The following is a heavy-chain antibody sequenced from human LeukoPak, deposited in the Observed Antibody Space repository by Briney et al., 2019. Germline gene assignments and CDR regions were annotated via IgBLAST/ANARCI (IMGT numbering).Heavy chain of an antibody. CDR1: GGTFSSYA. Sequence: SVKVSCKASGGTFSSYAISWVRQAPGQGLEWMGGIIPIFGTANYAQKFQGRVTITADESMSTAYMELSSLRSEDTAVYYCARRGSDYGDYFFDYWGQGTLVTVSS. V-gene: IGHV1-69*13. J-gene: IGHJ4*02. CDR3: ARRGSDYGDYFFDY. CDR2: IIPIFGTA. D-gene: IGHD4-17*01.